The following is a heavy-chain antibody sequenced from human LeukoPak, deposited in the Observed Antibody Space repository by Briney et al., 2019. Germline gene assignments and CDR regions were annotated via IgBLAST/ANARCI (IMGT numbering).Heavy chain of an antibody. CDR3: ASTKLGYSSGWH. CDR2: IYYSGST. V-gene: IGHV4-39*01. CDR1: GGSISSSYS. J-gene: IGHJ4*02. Sequence: SETLSLTCTVSGGSISSSYSWGWIRQPPGKGLEWIGHIYYSGSTYYNSSLKSRVTISVDTSKNQFSLKLSSVTASDTAIYYCASTKLGYSSGWHWGQGTLVTVSS. D-gene: IGHD6-19*01.